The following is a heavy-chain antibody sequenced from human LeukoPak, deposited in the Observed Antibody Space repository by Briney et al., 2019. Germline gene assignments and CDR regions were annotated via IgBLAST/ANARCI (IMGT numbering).Heavy chain of an antibody. CDR3: ARDVESREGSCDY. J-gene: IGHJ4*02. V-gene: IGHV3-23*03. Sequence: GGSLRLSCTAAGFTFNNYAMSWVRQAPGKGLEWVSVIYTGDATYYADSVKGRFTISRDNSKDTLYLQMNSLRVEDTAVYYCARDVESREGSCDYWGQGTLVTVSS. CDR2: IYTGDAT. D-gene: IGHD5-24*01. CDR1: GFTFNNYA.